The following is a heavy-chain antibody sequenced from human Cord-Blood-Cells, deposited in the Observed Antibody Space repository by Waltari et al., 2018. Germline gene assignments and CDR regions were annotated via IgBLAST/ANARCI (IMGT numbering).Heavy chain of an antibody. Sequence: QVQLVESGGGVVQPGRSLRLSCAASGFTFSSYSLHWVRQAPGKGLEWVAVISYDGSNKYYADSVKGRFTISRDNSKNTLYLQMNSLRAEDTAVYYCARNWEGDYWGQGTLVTVSS. CDR3: ARNWEGDY. CDR1: GFTFSSYS. V-gene: IGHV3-30-3*01. J-gene: IGHJ4*02. D-gene: IGHD7-27*01. CDR2: ISYDGSNK.